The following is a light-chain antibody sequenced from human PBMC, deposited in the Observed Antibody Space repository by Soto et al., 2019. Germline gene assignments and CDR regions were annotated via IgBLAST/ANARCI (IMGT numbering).Light chain of an antibody. Sequence: NVLTQSRGTLSLYPGERATLSCRASQSVSSSYLAGYQQKPGQAPRLLIYGASSRATGIPDRFSGSGSGTDFTLTISRLEPEDFAVYYCQQYGSSLWTFGQGTKVDIK. V-gene: IGKV3-20*01. CDR2: GAS. CDR3: QQYGSSLWT. CDR1: QSVSSSY. J-gene: IGKJ1*01.